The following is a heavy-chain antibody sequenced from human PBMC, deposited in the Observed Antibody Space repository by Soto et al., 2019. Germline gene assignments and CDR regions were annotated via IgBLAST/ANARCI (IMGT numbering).Heavy chain of an antibody. CDR1: GFTFSSCA. J-gene: IGHJ6*02. CDR3: AKGRSYYYYSSLDV. V-gene: IGHV3-23*01. CDR2: IIDSGGST. Sequence: GGSLRLSCAASGFTFSSCAMGWVRQAPGKGLEWVSDIIDSGGSTYYADSVKGRFTISRDNSKSTLYLQMNSLRAEDTALYYCAKGRSYYYYSSLDVWGQATTVTVSS.